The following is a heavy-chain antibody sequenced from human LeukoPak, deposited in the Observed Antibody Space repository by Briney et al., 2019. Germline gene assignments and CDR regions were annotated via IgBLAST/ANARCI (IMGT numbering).Heavy chain of an antibody. CDR1: GFTFSSYA. CDR2: ISGGGGST. D-gene: IGHD6-19*01. V-gene: IGHV3-23*01. Sequence: GGSLRLSCAASGFTFSSYAMSWVRQAPGKGLEWVAAISGGGGSTYYADSVKGRFTISRDNSTNTLYLQMNSLSAAATAVYYCAKDRPLPQWLGYLEYSGEGALVTVS. CDR3: AKDRPLPQWLGYLEY. J-gene: IGHJ4*02.